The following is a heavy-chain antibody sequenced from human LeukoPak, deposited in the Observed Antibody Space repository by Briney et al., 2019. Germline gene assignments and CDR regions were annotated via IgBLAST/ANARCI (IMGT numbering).Heavy chain of an antibody. CDR2: ISWDGGST. Sequence: GGSLRLSCAASGFTFDDYTMHWVRQAPGKGLEWVSLISWDGGSTYYADSVKGRFTISRDNSKNSLYLQMNSLRTEDTALYYCAKDIYPFYGAVAGTDAFDIWGQGTMVTVSS. CDR3: AKDIYPFYGAVAGTDAFDI. CDR1: GFTFDDYT. J-gene: IGHJ3*02. D-gene: IGHD6-19*01. V-gene: IGHV3-43*01.